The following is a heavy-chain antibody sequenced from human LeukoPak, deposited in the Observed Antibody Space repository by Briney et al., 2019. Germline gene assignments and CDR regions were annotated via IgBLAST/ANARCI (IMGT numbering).Heavy chain of an antibody. D-gene: IGHD1-14*01. CDR1: GFTFSSYS. CDR3: ARATSHHYYFDY. Sequence: PGGSLRLSCAASGFTFSSYSMNWVRQAPGKGLEWVSSISSSSSYIYYADSVKGRFTISRDNAKNSLYLQMNSLRAEDTAVYYCARATSHHYYFDYWGQGTLVTVSS. J-gene: IGHJ4*02. CDR2: ISSSSSYI. V-gene: IGHV3-21*01.